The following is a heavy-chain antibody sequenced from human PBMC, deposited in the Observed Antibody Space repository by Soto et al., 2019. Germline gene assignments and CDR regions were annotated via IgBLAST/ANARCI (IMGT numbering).Heavy chain of an antibody. CDR3: ARHSNRNYGLYYFDY. Sequence: PSETLSLTCTVSGGSVSSYYWSWIRQPPGKGLEWIGYIYYSGNTKYNPSLKSRVTMSVDTSNNQFSLKMSSVAAADTAVYYCARHSNRNYGLYYFDYWGLGALVTVSS. CDR1: GGSVSSYY. D-gene: IGHD4-4*01. V-gene: IGHV4-59*08. J-gene: IGHJ4*02. CDR2: IYYSGNT.